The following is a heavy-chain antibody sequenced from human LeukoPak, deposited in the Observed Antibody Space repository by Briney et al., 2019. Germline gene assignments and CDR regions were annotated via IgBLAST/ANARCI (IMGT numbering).Heavy chain of an antibody. CDR1: AFTLSNAW. CDR2: IKSKTDGGTT. Sequence: GGSLRLSCAPSAFTLSNAWMSWVRQAPGKRLEWVGRIKSKTDGGTTDYAAPVKGRFTISRDESKNTLYLQMNSLKTEDTAVYYCTEGSEGDYDYYYYGMDVWGKGTTVTVSS. J-gene: IGHJ6*04. CDR3: TEGSEGDYDYYYYGMDV. D-gene: IGHD4-17*01. V-gene: IGHV3-15*01.